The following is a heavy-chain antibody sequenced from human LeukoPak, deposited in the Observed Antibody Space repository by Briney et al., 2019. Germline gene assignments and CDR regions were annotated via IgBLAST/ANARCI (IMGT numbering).Heavy chain of an antibody. V-gene: IGHV3-48*01. CDR1: GFTFSSYS. CDR2: ISSSSSTI. Sequence: GGSLRLSCAASGFTFSSYSMNWVRQAPGKGLEWVSYISSSSSTIYYADSVKGRFTISRDNAKNSLYLQMNSLRAEDTAVYYCARDLDDSSGYYSDDAFDIWGQGTMVTVSS. J-gene: IGHJ3*02. CDR3: ARDLDDSSGYYSDDAFDI. D-gene: IGHD3-22*01.